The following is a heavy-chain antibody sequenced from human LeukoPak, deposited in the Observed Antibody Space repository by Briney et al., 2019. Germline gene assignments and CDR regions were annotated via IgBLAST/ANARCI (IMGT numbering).Heavy chain of an antibody. V-gene: IGHV3-33*01. J-gene: IGHJ4*02. D-gene: IGHD2-8*02. CDR2: VWYDGSDK. Sequence: QPGGSLRLSCAASGFTFSAYGMHWVRQAPGKGLEWVAVVWYDGSDKCYAGSVKGRFTVSRDNSKNTVYLQMNSLRAEDTAVYYCARGASGDIMLVESDFWGQGTLVTVTS. CDR3: ARGASGDIMLVESDF. CDR1: GFTFSAYG.